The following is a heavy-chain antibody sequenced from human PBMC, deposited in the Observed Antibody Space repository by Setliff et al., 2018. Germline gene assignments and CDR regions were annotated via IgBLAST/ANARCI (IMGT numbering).Heavy chain of an antibody. D-gene: IGHD3-3*01. V-gene: IGHV3-30*02. CDR2: LRFDGSNK. Sequence: GGSLRLSCEVSGFIFSNYGMHWVRQAPGKGLEWVASLRFDGSNKKYADSVKGRFAISRDNSKNTLYLQMNSLRPEDTAVYFCARDVYDFRTGQGGPWGQGTRVTVSS. CDR3: ARDVYDFRTGQGGP. J-gene: IGHJ5*02. CDR1: GFIFSNYG.